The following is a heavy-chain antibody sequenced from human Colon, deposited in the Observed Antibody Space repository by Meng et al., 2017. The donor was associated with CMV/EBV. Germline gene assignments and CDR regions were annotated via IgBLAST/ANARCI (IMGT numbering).Heavy chain of an antibody. D-gene: IGHD1-7*01. CDR1: GFTFSSYW. CDR3: VRDQSKGPTNWNYEYYFDH. V-gene: IGHV3-74*03. J-gene: IGHJ4*02. CDR2: ISSDGSYT. Sequence: GESLKISCAASGFTFSSYWMHWVRQAPGKGLVWVSRISSDGSYTTYADSVKGRFTISRDNAKNTLYLQMDSLTADDTAVYYCVRDQSKGPTNWNYEYYFDHWGQGALVTVSS.